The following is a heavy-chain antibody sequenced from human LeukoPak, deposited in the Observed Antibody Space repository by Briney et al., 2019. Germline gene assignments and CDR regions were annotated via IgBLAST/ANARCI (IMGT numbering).Heavy chain of an antibody. Sequence: GRSLRLSCVASGFTFDDYAMHWVRQAPGKGLEWISVISWKSHNIGYADSVKGRFTVSRDNAKNSLYLQLNSLTVDDTAFYYCAKGCSGWSCSYFDSWGQGTPVTVSS. CDR1: GFTFDDYA. V-gene: IGHV3-9*01. D-gene: IGHD6-19*01. J-gene: IGHJ4*02. CDR3: AKGCSGWSCSYFDS. CDR2: ISWKSHNI.